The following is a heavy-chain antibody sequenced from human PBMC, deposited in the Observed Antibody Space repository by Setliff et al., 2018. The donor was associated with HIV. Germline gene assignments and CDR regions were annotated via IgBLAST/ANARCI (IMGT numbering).Heavy chain of an antibody. CDR2: ISAYDGDT. J-gene: IGHJ4*02. V-gene: IGHV1-18*01. Sequence: GASVKVSCKASNYTFTNYAITWVRQAPGQRPEWMGWISAYDGDTKYAQKFHNRLSMTADTSTTTAYMDLRGLTSDDTGVYYCARVELSAVPFPTVYWGQGTLVTVSS. CDR3: ARVELSAVPFPTVY. D-gene: IGHD1-7*01. CDR1: NYTFTNYA.